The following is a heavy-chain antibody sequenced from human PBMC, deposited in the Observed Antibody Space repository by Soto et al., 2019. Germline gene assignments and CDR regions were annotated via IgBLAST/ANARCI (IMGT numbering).Heavy chain of an antibody. CDR1: GFTFSSYW. CDR3: TFYDIVPTKARYFYY. CDR2: INSDGSST. V-gene: IGHV3-74*01. J-gene: IGHJ4*02. D-gene: IGHD3-9*01. Sequence: EVQLVESGGGLVQPGGSLRLSCAASGFTFSSYWMHWVRQAPGKGLVWVSRINSDGSSTSYADSVKGRFTISRDNANNTLYLQMNSLRAEDTAVYYCTFYDIVPTKARYFYYWRQGSLVTVSS.